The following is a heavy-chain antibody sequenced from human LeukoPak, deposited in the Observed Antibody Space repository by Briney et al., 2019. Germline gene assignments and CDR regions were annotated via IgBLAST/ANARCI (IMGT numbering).Heavy chain of an antibody. CDR3: ARAISDVPDAFDI. CDR2: IIPIFGTA. Sequence: SVKVSCKASGGTFSSYAISWVRQAPGQGLEWMGGIIPIFGTANYAQKFQGRVTITADESTSTAYMELSSLRSEDTAVYYCARAISDVPDAFDIWGQGTMVTVSS. D-gene: IGHD2-2*01. V-gene: IGHV1-69*01. CDR1: GGTFSSYA. J-gene: IGHJ3*02.